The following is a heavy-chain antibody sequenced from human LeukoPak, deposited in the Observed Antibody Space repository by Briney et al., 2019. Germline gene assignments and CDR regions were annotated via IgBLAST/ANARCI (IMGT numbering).Heavy chain of an antibody. CDR2: IRYDGSNK. V-gene: IGHV3-30*02. J-gene: IGHJ4*02. CDR3: AKDMYYYDSSGYEWYFDY. CDR1: GFTFSSYG. Sequence: GGSLRLSCAASGFTFSSYGMHWVRQAPGKGLEWVAFIRYDGSNKYYADSVKGRFTISRDNSKNTLYLQMNSLRAEDTAVYYCAKDMYYYDSSGYEWYFDYWGQGTLVTVSS. D-gene: IGHD3-22*01.